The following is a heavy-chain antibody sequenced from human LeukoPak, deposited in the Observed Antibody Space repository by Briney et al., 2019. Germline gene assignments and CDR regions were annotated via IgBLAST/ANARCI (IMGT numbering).Heavy chain of an antibody. V-gene: IGHV4-59*01. J-gene: IGHJ3*02. Sequence: ASETLSLTCTVSGGSISSYYWSWIRQPPGNGLAWIGYSYYSGSTNYNPSLKSRVTISVDTSKNQFSLKLSSVTAADTAVYYCARDRPRLSSSWLTTDDAFDIWGQGTMVTVSS. D-gene: IGHD6-13*01. CDR2: SYYSGST. CDR3: ARDRPRLSSSWLTTDDAFDI. CDR1: GGSISSYY.